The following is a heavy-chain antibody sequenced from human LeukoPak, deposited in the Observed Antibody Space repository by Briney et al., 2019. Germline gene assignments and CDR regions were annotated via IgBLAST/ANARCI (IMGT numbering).Heavy chain of an antibody. J-gene: IGHJ4*02. V-gene: IGHV1-18*01. CDR2: ISAYNGNT. CDR3: ARVGPQRFLEWLFFDY. Sequence: GASVKVSCKASGYTFTSYGISWVRQAPGQGLEWMGWISAYNGNTNYAQKLQGRVTMTTDTSTSTAYMELRSLRSDDTAVYYCARVGPQRFLEWLFFDYWGQGTLVTVSS. D-gene: IGHD3-3*01. CDR1: GYTFTSYG.